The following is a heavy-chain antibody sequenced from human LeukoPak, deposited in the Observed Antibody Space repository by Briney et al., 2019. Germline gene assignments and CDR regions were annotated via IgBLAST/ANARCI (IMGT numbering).Heavy chain of an antibody. V-gene: IGHV1-2*02. CDR3: ARDGYYYGSGSYYVLDY. CDR1: GYTFTGYY. D-gene: IGHD3-10*01. J-gene: IGHJ4*02. CDR2: INPNSGGT. Sequence: ASVKVSCKASGYTFTGYYMHWVRQAPGQGLGWMGWINPNSGGTNYAQKFQGRVTMTRDTSISTAYMELSRLRSDDTAVYYCARDGYYYGSGSYYVLDYWGQGTLVTVSS.